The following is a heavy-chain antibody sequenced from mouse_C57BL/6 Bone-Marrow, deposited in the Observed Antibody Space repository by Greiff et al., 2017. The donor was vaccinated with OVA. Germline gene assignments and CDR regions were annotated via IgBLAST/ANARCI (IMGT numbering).Heavy chain of an antibody. CDR3: ARFFYDCYPLFAY. V-gene: IGHV14-3*01. J-gene: IGHJ3*01. CDR1: GFNIKNTY. D-gene: IGHD2-3*01. CDR2: IDPANGNT. Sequence: VQLQQSVAELVRPGASVKLSCTASGFNIKNTYMHWVKQRPEQGLEWIGRIDPANGNTKYAPKFQGKATITADTSSNTAYLPLSSLTSEDTAIYYCARFFYDCYPLFAYRGQGTLGNVPA.